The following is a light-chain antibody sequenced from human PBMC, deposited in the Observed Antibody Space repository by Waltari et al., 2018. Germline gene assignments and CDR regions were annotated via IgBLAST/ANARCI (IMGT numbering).Light chain of an antibody. J-gene: IGKJ1*01. CDR1: QSVSSQ. Sequence: DIVLTQSAAPLYLSLGDGATLSCRASQSVSSQLVWYQQKRGQAPRLLIYDASNRATGIPARFSGSGSETDFTLTISSLEPEDFAVYYCQQCNNSPPTFGQGTKVEIK. CDR3: QQCNNSPPT. V-gene: IGKV3-11*01. CDR2: DAS.